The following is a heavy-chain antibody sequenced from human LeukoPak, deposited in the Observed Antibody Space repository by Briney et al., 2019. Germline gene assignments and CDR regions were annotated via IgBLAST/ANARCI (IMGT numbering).Heavy chain of an antibody. CDR1: GGSISSGGYS. D-gene: IGHD6-19*01. CDR3: ARGSVAVAGGLRFDY. Sequence: SETLSLTCAVSGGSISSGGYSWSWIRQPPGKGLEWIGYIYHSGSTYYNPSLKSRVTISVDRSKNQFSLKLSSVTAADTAVYYCARGSVAVAGGLRFDYWGQGTLVTVSS. J-gene: IGHJ4*02. V-gene: IGHV4-30-2*01. CDR2: IYHSGST.